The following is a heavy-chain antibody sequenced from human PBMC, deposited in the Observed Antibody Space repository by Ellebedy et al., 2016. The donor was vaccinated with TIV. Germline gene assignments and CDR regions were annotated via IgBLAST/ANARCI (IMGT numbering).Heavy chain of an antibody. J-gene: IGHJ4*02. CDR2: INAGSGDT. CDR1: GYTFTSYG. CDR3: ARERDYYDGSGYFEH. D-gene: IGHD3-22*01. Sequence: ASVTVSCXASGYTFTSYGISWVRQAPGQGLEWMGWINAGSGDTEYSPTFQGRVSITSDTSAGTAYMALSSLRSEDTAVYYCARERDYYDGSGYFEHWGQGTLVTVSS. V-gene: IGHV1-18*01.